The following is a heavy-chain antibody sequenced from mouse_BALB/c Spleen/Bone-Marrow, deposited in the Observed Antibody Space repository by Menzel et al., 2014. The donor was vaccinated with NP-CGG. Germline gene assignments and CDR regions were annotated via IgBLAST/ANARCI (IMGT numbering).Heavy chain of an antibody. CDR1: GYTFTDYN. CDR3: AIYYYGSSYAMDY. V-gene: IGHV1-18*01. D-gene: IGHD1-1*01. J-gene: IGHJ4*01. Sequence: VQLQQSGPELVKPGASVKIPCKASGYTFTDYNMDWVRQSHGKSLEWIGDINPNNGGTIYNQKFKGKATLTVDKSSSTAYMELRSLTSEDTAVYYCAIYYYGSSYAMDYWGQGSSVTVSS. CDR2: INPNNGGT.